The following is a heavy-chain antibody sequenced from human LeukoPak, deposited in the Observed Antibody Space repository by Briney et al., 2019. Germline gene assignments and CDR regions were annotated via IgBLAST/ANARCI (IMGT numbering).Heavy chain of an antibody. CDR1: GGSISSGDYY. Sequence: SETLSLTCTVSGGSISSGDYYWSWIRQPPGKGLEWIGYIYYSGSTYYNPSLKSRVTISVDTSKNQFSLKLSSVTAADTAVYYCARGYCGGDCYPLPFDLWGQGTLVTVSS. J-gene: IGHJ5*02. V-gene: IGHV4-30-4*08. CDR2: IYYSGST. CDR3: ARGYCGGDCYPLPFDL. D-gene: IGHD2-21*01.